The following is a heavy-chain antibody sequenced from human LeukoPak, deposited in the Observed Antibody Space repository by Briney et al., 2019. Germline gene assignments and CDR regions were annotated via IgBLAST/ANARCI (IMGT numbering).Heavy chain of an antibody. J-gene: IGHJ6*02. CDR3: ARGYYDSSGYYYGMDV. CDR1: GGTFSSYA. Sequence: SVTVSCKASGGTFSSYAISWVRQAPGQGLEWMGGIIPIFGTANYAQKFQGRVTITADESTSTAYMELSSLRSEDTAVYYCARGYYDSSGYYYGMDVWGQGTTVTVSS. D-gene: IGHD3-22*01. V-gene: IGHV1-69*13. CDR2: IIPIFGTA.